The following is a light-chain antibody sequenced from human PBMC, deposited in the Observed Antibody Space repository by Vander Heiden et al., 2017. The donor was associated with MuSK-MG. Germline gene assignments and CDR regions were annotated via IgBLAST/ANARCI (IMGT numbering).Light chain of an antibody. CDR3: SSYTKSNSVI. CDR2: YVR. V-gene: IGLV2-14*03. Sequence: QSALTQPASVSGSPGQSIPLSCTGTSSDIGGYNYVSWYQQHPGKAHNLLIYYVRNRPAGASNRFSASKSGTTASPTTFGRQAEDEGDYYGSSYTKSNSVIFGGGTKLTV. J-gene: IGLJ2*01. CDR1: SSDIGGYNY.